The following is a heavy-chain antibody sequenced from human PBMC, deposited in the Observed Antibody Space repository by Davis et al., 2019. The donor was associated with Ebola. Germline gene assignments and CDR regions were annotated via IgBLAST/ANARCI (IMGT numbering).Heavy chain of an antibody. Sequence: MPSETLSLTCAVYGGSFSGNYWSWIRQPPGKGPEWIGQINHSGSTNYNPSLKSRVTISVDTSKNQFSLKLSSVTAADTAVYYCARGLHGYDRYTALAYWGQGTLVTVSS. CDR1: GGSFSGNY. CDR2: INHSGST. V-gene: IGHV4-34*01. D-gene: IGHD5-12*01. CDR3: ARGLHGYDRYTALAY. J-gene: IGHJ4*02.